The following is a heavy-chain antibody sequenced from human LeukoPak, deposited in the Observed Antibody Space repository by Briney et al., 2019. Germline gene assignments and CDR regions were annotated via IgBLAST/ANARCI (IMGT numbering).Heavy chain of an antibody. J-gene: IGHJ6*03. Sequence: SVKVSCKASGGTFSSYAISWVRQAPGQGLEWMGRIIPILGIANYAQKFQGRVTITADKSTSTAYMELSSLRSEDTAVYYCARDFNVVVPAAIPDYYYYMDVWGKGTTVTVSS. D-gene: IGHD2-2*02. V-gene: IGHV1-69*04. CDR3: ARDFNVVVPAAIPDYYYYMDV. CDR2: IIPILGIA. CDR1: GGTFSSYA.